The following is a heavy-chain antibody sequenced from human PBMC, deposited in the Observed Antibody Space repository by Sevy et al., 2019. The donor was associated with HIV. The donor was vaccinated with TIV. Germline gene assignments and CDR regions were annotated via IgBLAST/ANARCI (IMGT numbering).Heavy chain of an antibody. CDR2: IRGSGDGI. CDR3: VKRKLLRDYFYYMHV. V-gene: IGHV3-23*01. CDR1: GFTFSNSA. Sequence: GGSLRLSCVASGFTFSNSAMSWVRQAPGKGLQWVSFIRGSGDGIFYADSAKGRFTISRDNSKNTLYLQMNALRVEDTAVYYCVKRKLLRDYFYYMHVWGKGTTVTVSS. J-gene: IGHJ6*03.